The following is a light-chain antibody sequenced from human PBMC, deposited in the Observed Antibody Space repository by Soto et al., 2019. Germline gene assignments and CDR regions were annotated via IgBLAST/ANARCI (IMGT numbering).Light chain of an antibody. CDR2: DAS. Sequence: EIVLTQSPATLSLSPGERATLSCRASQSLSSYLAWYQQKPGQAPRLLIYDASNRATGIPARFSGSGCGTNVTNPISSQEADDAADYCQQHNSSSLTFGRGTKVDIK. J-gene: IGKJ1*01. V-gene: IGKV3-11*01. CDR1: QSLSSY. CDR3: QHNSSSLT.